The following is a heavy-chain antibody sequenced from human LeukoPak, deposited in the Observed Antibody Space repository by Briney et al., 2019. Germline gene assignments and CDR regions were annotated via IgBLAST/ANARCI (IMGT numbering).Heavy chain of an antibody. Sequence: SETLSLTCTVSGGSISSYYWSWTRQPPGKGLEWIGHIYYSGSTNYNPSLKSRVTISVDTSKNQFSLKLGSVTAADTAVYYCAGRNYYDSSGYYYISDYWGQGTLVTVSS. D-gene: IGHD3-22*01. CDR3: AGRNYYDSSGYYYISDY. CDR1: GGSISSYY. V-gene: IGHV4-59*01. CDR2: IYYSGST. J-gene: IGHJ4*02.